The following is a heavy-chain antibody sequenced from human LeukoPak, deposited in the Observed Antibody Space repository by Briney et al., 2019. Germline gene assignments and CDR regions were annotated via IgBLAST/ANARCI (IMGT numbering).Heavy chain of an antibody. V-gene: IGHV4-34*01. J-gene: IGHJ5*02. CDR2: IYHSGST. CDR1: GGSFSGYY. Sequence: SETLSLTCAVYGGSFSGYYWSWIRQPPGKGLEWIGYIYHSGSTYYNPSLKSRVTISVDRSKNQFSLKLSSVTAADTAVYYCASQLGISNWFDPWGQGTLVTVSS. CDR3: ASQLGISNWFDP. D-gene: IGHD7-27*01.